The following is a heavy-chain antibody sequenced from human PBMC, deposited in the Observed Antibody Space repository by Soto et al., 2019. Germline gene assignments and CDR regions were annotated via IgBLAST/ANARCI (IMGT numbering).Heavy chain of an antibody. CDR2: IYYSGST. J-gene: IGHJ4*02. Sequence: PSETLSLTCTVSGGSISSSSYYWGWIRQPPGKGLEWIGSIYYSGSTYYNPSLKSRVTISVDTSKNQFSLKLSSVTAADTAVYYCARRAGQHYYDSSGYKFDYWGQGTLVTVPS. D-gene: IGHD3-22*01. V-gene: IGHV4-39*01. CDR1: GGSISSSSYY. CDR3: ARRAGQHYYDSSGYKFDY.